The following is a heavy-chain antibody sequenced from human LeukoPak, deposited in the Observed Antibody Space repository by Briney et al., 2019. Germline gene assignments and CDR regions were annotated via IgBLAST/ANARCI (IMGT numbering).Heavy chain of an antibody. Sequence: SETLSLTCSVSGGSISNYYWNWIRQPAGKGLEWIGRIYASGSTNYNPSLKSRVTIFMDKSKNHFSLNLKSVTAADTGFYYCARDFYGDDGHHPFDYWGQGIQVTVSS. CDR2: IYASGST. D-gene: IGHD2/OR15-2a*01. CDR1: GGSISNYY. V-gene: IGHV4-4*07. CDR3: ARDFYGDDGHHPFDY. J-gene: IGHJ4*02.